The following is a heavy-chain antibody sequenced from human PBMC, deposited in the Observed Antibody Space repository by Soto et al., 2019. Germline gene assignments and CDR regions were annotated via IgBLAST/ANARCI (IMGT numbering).Heavy chain of an antibody. J-gene: IGHJ4*02. CDR2: IVPILRRA. CDR3: ARVAGSYYHHPFFDY. CDR1: GGAFSSYA. D-gene: IGHD1-26*01. V-gene: IGHV1-69*10. Sequence: SVKVSCKTSGGAFSSYAISWVRQAPGQGLEWMGGIVPILRRANYAQKFQGRVTITADESTSTAYMELSSLRSEDTAVYYCARVAGSYYHHPFFDYWGQGTLVTVSS.